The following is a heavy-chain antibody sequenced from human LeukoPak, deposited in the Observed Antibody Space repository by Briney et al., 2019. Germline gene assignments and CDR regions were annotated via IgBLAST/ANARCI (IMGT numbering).Heavy chain of an antibody. CDR3: ARGYSSTWATGY. Sequence: GGSLRLSCAASGLTFSSYRMTWVRQAPGKGLQWVSSISSGGNYIYYADSLKGRFTISRDNAKNSLYLQMNSLRVEDTAVYYCARGYSSTWATGYWGQGTQVTVSS. V-gene: IGHV3-21*01. CDR2: ISSGGNYI. J-gene: IGHJ4*02. D-gene: IGHD6-13*01. CDR1: GLTFSSYR.